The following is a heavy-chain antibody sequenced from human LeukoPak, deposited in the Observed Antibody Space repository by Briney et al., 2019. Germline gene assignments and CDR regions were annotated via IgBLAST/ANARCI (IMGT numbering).Heavy chain of an antibody. CDR2: INNDGSSA. V-gene: IGHV3-74*01. Sequence: SGGSLRLSCAASGFTFNNYWIHWVRQVPGKGLVWVSRINNDGSSASYVDSVKGRFTISRDNAKNSLYLQMNSLRAEDTAVYYCARESKGGWSGYLRLYYYYGMDVWGQGTTVTVSS. CDR3: ARESKGGWSGYLRLYYYYGMDV. CDR1: GFTFNNYW. D-gene: IGHD3-3*01. J-gene: IGHJ6*02.